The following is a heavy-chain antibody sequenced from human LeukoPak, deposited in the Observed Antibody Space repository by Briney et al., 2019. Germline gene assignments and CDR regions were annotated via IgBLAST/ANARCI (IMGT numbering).Heavy chain of an antibody. D-gene: IGHD3-16*01. CDR1: GYTFTGQY. Sequence: ASVKVSCKTSGYTFTGQYLHWVRQAPGQGLEWMGWINPNSGGTKSAQKFQGRVIMTRDTSISTAYMELRSLSSDDTAVYYCGRGRQLHLGELFPFAEFFQPWGQGTLVTVFS. CDR3: GRGRQLHLGELFPFAEFFQP. J-gene: IGHJ1*01. CDR2: INPNSGGT. V-gene: IGHV1-2*02.